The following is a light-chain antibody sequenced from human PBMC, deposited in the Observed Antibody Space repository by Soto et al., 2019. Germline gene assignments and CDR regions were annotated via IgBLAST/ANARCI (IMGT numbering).Light chain of an antibody. Sequence: DIQMTQSPSTLSASVGDRVTITCRASQSISTWLAWYQQKSGQGPNLLIHKASSLQSGVPSRFSGSGSGTEFTLTISSLQPDDFATYYCQQYNSYPSTFGGGTKVEIK. V-gene: IGKV1-5*03. CDR3: QQYNSYPST. CDR2: KAS. CDR1: QSISTW. J-gene: IGKJ4*01.